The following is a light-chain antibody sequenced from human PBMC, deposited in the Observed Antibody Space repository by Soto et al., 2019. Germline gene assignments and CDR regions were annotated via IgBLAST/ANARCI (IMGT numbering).Light chain of an antibody. CDR1: QSVSSY. CDR2: DAY. V-gene: IGKV3-11*01. Sequence: EIVLTQSPATLSLSPGERATLSCRASQSVSSYLAWYQQKPGQAPRLLIYDAYNKATGILARFSGSGSGTDFTLTISSLEPEDFAVYYCQQRSNWPPLTFGGGTKVEIK. CDR3: QQRSNWPPLT. J-gene: IGKJ4*01.